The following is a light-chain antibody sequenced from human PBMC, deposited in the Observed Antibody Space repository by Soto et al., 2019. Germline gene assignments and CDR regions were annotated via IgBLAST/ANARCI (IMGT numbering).Light chain of an antibody. V-gene: IGLV2-8*01. CDR3: SSYAGSNNFV. J-gene: IGLJ1*01. CDR2: EVS. CDR1: SSDVGGYNY. Sequence: QSALTQPPSASGSPGQSVTISCTGTSSDVGGYNYVSWYQQHPGKAPKLMISEVSRRPSGVPERFSGSKSGNTASLTVSGLQADDEAHYYCSSYAGSNNFVFGTGTKLTAL.